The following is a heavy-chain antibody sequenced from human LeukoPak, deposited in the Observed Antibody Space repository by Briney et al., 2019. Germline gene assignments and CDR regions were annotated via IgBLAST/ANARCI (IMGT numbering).Heavy chain of an antibody. V-gene: IGHV3-13*01. Sequence: GGSLRLSCAASGFTFSSYDMHWVRQATGKGLEWVSAIGTAGDTYYPGSVKGRFIISRENAKNSLYLQMNSLRAGDTAVYYCARGYNPYDSSGYYDYWGQGTLVTVSS. CDR3: ARGYNPYDSSGYYDY. CDR2: IGTAGDT. J-gene: IGHJ4*02. D-gene: IGHD3-22*01. CDR1: GFTFSSYD.